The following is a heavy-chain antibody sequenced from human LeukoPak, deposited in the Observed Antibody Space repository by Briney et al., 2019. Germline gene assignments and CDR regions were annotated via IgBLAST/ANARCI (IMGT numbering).Heavy chain of an antibody. CDR2: ISAHNGNT. V-gene: IGHV1-18*01. D-gene: IGHD2-15*01. CDR1: GYTFTSYG. CDR3: ATEGCCSGGTCYHNWFDS. Sequence: ASVKVSCKASGYTFTSYGISWVRQAPGQGLEWMGWISAHNGNTKYAQKLQGRVTMTTDTSTTTAYMELRSLKSDDTAVYYCATEGCCSGGTCYHNWFDSWGQGTLVTVSS. J-gene: IGHJ5*01.